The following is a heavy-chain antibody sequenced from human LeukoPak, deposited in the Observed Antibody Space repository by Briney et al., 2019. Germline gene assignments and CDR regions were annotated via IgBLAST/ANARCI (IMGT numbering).Heavy chain of an antibody. CDR1: GGSISSGSYY. CDR3: AQSYDSSGFYNY. J-gene: IGHJ4*02. D-gene: IGHD3-22*01. CDR2: IYTSGST. V-gene: IGHV4-61*02. Sequence: SETLSLTCAVSGGSISSGSYYWSWVRQPAGKGLELIGRIYTSGSTNYNPSLKSRVTISVDTSKNQFSLKLSSVTAADTAVYYCAQSYDSSGFYNYWGQGTLVTVSS.